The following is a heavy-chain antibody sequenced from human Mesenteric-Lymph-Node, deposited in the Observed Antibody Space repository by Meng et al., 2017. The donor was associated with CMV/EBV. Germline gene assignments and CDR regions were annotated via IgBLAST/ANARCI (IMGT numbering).Heavy chain of an antibody. Sequence: GGSLRLSCAASGFTFSSYWMHWVRQAPGKGLVWVSRINSDGSSTSYADSVKGRFTISRDNSKNTLYLQMNSLRAEDTAVYYCAKGFDWAGGGSSASFDYWGQGTLVTVSS. J-gene: IGHJ4*02. CDR3: AKGFDWAGGGSSASFDY. CDR1: GFTFSSYW. D-gene: IGHD1-26*01. CDR2: INSDGSST. V-gene: IGHV3-74*01.